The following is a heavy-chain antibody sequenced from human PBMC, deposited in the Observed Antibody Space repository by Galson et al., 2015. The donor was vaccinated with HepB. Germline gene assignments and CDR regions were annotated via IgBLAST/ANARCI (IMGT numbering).Heavy chain of an antibody. CDR2: LSSSSTI. CDR3: ARGGPWFGERTEYFQN. J-gene: IGHJ1*01. Sequence: SLRLSCAASGFTFSSQSMNWVRQAPGKGLEWISYLSSSSTIYYADSVKGRFIVSRDNARMSVFLQMNSLRGEDTAVYYCARGGPWFGERTEYFQNWGRGTLVTVSS. V-gene: IGHV3-69-1*02. D-gene: IGHD3-10*01. CDR1: GFTFSSQS.